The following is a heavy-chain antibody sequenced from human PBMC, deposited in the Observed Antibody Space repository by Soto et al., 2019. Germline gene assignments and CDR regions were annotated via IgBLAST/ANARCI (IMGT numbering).Heavy chain of an antibody. CDR2: IIPIFGTA. V-gene: IGHV1-69*06. J-gene: IGHJ3*02. D-gene: IGHD3-16*01. Sequence: QVQLVQSGAEVKKPGSSVKVSCKASGGTFSSYAISWVRQAPGQGLEWMGGIIPIFGTANYAQKLQGRATMTTDTSTSTAYMELRSLRSDDTAVYYCARDYGGRGAFDIWGQGTMVTVSS. CDR3: ARDYGGRGAFDI. CDR1: GGTFSSYA.